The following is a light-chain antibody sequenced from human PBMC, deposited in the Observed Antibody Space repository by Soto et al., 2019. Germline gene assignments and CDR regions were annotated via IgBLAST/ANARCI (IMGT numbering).Light chain of an antibody. V-gene: IGKV3-11*01. CDR3: QQRSNWPPIT. Sequence: IVLTQSPATLSLSPGERATLSCRASQSVSSSYLAWYQKKPGQAPRLFIYDASNRATGIPARFSGSGSGTDLTLTISSLETEDFAVYYCQQRSNWPPITFGQGTRLEIK. J-gene: IGKJ5*01. CDR2: DAS. CDR1: QSVSSSY.